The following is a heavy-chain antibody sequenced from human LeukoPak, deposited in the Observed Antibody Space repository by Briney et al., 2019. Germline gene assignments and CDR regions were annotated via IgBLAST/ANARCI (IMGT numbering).Heavy chain of an antibody. J-gene: IGHJ5*02. CDR1: GFTFRSYA. CDR3: AKEVPKTGKAFQS. V-gene: IGHV3-23*01. Sequence: PGGSLRLSCAASGFTFRSYAMSWVRPAPRTGLEWVSTNSASGDAPYHAASMKGRFTISRDNFKNTLYLQMNSLRVEDTALYYCAKEVPKTGKAFQSWGQGTLVTVSS. CDR2: NSASGDAP. D-gene: IGHD1-14*01.